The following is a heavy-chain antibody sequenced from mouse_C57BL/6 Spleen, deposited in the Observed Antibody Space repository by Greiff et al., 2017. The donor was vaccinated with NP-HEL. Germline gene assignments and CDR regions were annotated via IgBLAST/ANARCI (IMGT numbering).Heavy chain of an antibody. J-gene: IGHJ2*01. V-gene: IGHV1-80*01. D-gene: IGHD2-3*01. CDR3: ARRDGYHISTLDY. Sequence: VQLQQSGAELVKPGASVKISCKASGYAFSSYWMNWVKQRPGKGLEWIGQIYPGDGDTNYNGKFKGKATLTADKSSSTAYMQLSSLTSEDSAVYFCARRDGYHISTLDYWGQGTTLTVPS. CDR1: GYAFSSYW. CDR2: IYPGDGDT.